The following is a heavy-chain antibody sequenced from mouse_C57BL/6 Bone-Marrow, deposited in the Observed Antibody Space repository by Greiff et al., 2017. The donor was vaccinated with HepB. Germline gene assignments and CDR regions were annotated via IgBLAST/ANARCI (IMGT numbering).Heavy chain of an antibody. Sequence: DVHLVESGGGLVQPGGSMKLSCVASGFTFSNYWMNWVRQSPEKGLEWVAQIRLKSDNYATHYAESVKGRFTISRDDSKSSVYLQINNLRAEDTGIYYCTGLYSNYGGFAYWGQGTLVTVSA. D-gene: IGHD2-5*01. CDR3: TGLYSNYGGFAY. CDR1: GFTFSNYW. J-gene: IGHJ3*01. V-gene: IGHV6-3*01. CDR2: IRLKSDNYAT.